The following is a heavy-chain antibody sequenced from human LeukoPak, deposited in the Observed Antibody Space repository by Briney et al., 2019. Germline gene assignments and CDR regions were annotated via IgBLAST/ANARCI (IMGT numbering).Heavy chain of an antibody. Sequence: GGSLRLSCAASGFTFRTYGMHWVRQAPGKGLEWVAYIQYDGSNKYYEDSVKGRFTISRDNSKNTLYLQMDSLRGEDTAVYYCAKVFRVGCSGGSCYSGYFEYWGQGTLVTVSS. J-gene: IGHJ4*02. V-gene: IGHV3-30*02. D-gene: IGHD2-15*01. CDR2: IQYDGSNK. CDR3: AKVFRVGCSGGSCYSGYFEY. CDR1: GFTFRTYG.